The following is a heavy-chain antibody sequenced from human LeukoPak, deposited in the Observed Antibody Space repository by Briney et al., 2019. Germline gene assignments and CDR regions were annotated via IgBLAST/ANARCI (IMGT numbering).Heavy chain of an antibody. D-gene: IGHD6-6*01. J-gene: IGHJ6*02. CDR2: IYYSGTT. V-gene: IGHV4-59*01. CDR1: GGSFSGYY. CDR3: ARYTSSYYGMDV. Sequence: SETLSLTCAVYGGSFSGYYWSWIRQPPGKGLEWIGHIYYSGTTSYNPSLKSRVTISVDTSKNQFSLKLSSVTAADTAVYYCARYTSSYYGMDVWGQGTTVTVSS.